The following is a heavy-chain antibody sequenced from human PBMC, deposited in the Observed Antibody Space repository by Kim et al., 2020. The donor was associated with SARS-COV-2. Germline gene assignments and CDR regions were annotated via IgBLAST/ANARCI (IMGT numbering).Heavy chain of an antibody. D-gene: IGHD3-10*01. V-gene: IGHV3-30*18. CDR2: ISYDGSNK. CDR3: AKDFYGKQVPRRLDYYYYYMDV. CDR1: GFTFSSYG. Sequence: GGSLRLSCAASGFTFSSYGMHWVRQAPGKGLEWVAVISYDGSNKYYADSVKGRFTISRDNSKNTLYLQMNSLRAEDTAVYYCAKDFYGKQVPRRLDYYYYYMDVWGKGTTVTVSS. J-gene: IGHJ6*03.